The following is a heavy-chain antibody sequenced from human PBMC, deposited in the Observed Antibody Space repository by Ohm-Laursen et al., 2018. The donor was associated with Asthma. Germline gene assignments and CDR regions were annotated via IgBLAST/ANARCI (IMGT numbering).Heavy chain of an antibody. CDR2: INSVFGGT. CDR1: GGTFNDYV. V-gene: IGHV1-69*01. CDR3: ARKAGSCISRTCYSLDF. D-gene: IGHD2-15*01. J-gene: IGHJ4*02. Sequence: SSVKVSCKSLGGTFNDYVIGWVRQAPGQGLEWMGGINSVFGGTTYPQKFQGRVTITADESRSTGYLELSSLRSEDTAVYYCARKAGSCISRTCYSLDFWGQGTLVTVSS.